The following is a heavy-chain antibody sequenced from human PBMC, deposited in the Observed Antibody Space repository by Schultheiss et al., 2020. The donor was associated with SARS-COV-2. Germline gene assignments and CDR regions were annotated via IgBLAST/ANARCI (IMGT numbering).Heavy chain of an antibody. CDR3: AKDGRYSYGYELDY. V-gene: IGHV3-33*06. Sequence: GGSLRLSCAASGFTFSSYAMSWVRQAPGKGLEWVAVIWYDGSNKYYADSVKGRFTISRDNSKNTLYLQMSSLRAEDTAIYYCAKDGRYSYGYELDYWGQGTLVTVSS. CDR2: IWYDGSNK. D-gene: IGHD5-18*01. J-gene: IGHJ4*02. CDR1: GFTFSSYA.